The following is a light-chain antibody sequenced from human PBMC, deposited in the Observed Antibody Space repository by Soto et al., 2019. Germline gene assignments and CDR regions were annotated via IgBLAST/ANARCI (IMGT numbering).Light chain of an antibody. CDR1: QDISNY. V-gene: IGKV1-33*01. CDR2: DAS. CDR3: QQYDNLPYT. J-gene: IGKJ2*01. Sequence: DIQMTQSPSSLSASVGDRVTITCQASQDISNYLNWYQQKPGKAPKFLIYDASNLETGVPSRFSGSVSGSDFTFTISSLQPEDIATYYCQQYDNLPYTFGQGTKLEIK.